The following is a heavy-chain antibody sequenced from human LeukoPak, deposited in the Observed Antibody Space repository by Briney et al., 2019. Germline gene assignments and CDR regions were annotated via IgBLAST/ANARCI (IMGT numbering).Heavy chain of an antibody. Sequence: SVKVSCKASGGTFSSYAISWVRQAPGQGFEWMGGIIPIFGTANYAQKFQGRVTITADESTSTAYMELSSLRSEDTAVYYCAVDAYLGGHLGNWFDPWGQGTLVTVSS. V-gene: IGHV1-69*01. D-gene: IGHD2-21*01. CDR2: IIPIFGTA. CDR3: AVDAYLGGHLGNWFDP. CDR1: GGTFSSYA. J-gene: IGHJ5*02.